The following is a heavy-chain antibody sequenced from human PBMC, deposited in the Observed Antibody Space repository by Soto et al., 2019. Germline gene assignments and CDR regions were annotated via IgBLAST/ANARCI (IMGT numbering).Heavy chain of an antibody. CDR1: GYTFTYYH. J-gene: IGHJ4*02. CDR3: ARGPYSYDLLFYLDY. CDR2: INHNGGDT. D-gene: IGHD5-18*01. V-gene: IGHV1-46*01. Sequence: GASVKVSCKASGYTFTYYHVHRLRQAPGQGLEWMGIINHNGGDTTYAQKFQGRVTMTRDTSTSTVYMKVSSLRSEDTALYYCARGPYSYDLLFYLDYWGQGTLVTVSS.